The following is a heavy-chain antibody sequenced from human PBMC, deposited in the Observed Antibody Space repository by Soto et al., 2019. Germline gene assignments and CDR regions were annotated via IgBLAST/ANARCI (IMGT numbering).Heavy chain of an antibody. Sequence: SVNVSCKASGGTFSSYAISWVRQAPGQGLEWMGGIIPIFGTANYAQKFQGRVTITAEKSTSTAYMELSSLRSEDTAVYYCARPLTYSGSYPPGYWGKGTLVTVSS. CDR2: IIPIFGTA. D-gene: IGHD1-26*01. CDR1: GGTFSSYA. J-gene: IGHJ4*02. CDR3: ARPLTYSGSYPPGY. V-gene: IGHV1-69*06.